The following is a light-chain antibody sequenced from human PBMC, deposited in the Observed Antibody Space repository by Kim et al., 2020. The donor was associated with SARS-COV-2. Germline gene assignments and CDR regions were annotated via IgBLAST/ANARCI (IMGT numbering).Light chain of an antibody. J-gene: IGLJ3*02. CDR2: GKN. V-gene: IGLV3-19*01. Sequence: LSQTVRIPCPGVSLRDYSAMWYQKKPGPAPVLVTYGKNNRPSGIPDRFSAARSGDSESLPIPGAQAEDEAFYYCNFRDIGPNRWVFGGGTQRTVL. CDR1: SLRDYS. CDR3: NFRDIGPNRWV.